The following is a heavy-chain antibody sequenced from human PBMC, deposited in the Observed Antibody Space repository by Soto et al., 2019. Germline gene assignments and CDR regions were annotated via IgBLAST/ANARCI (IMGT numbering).Heavy chain of an antibody. CDR3: AREGKYSSSWYFQH. CDR2: IWYDGSNK. Sequence: GGSLRLSCAASGFTFSSYGMHWVRQAPGKGLEWVAVIWYDGSNKYYADSVKGRFTISRDNSKNTLYLQMNSLRAEDTAVYYCAREGKYSSSWYFQHWGQGTLVTVSS. V-gene: IGHV3-33*01. D-gene: IGHD6-13*01. J-gene: IGHJ1*01. CDR1: GFTFSSYG.